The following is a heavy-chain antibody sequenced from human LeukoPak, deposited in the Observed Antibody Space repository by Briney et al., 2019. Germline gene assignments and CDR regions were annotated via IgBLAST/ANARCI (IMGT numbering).Heavy chain of an antibody. D-gene: IGHD3-10*01. Sequence: KPSETLSLTCTVSGGSISSSSYYWGWIRQPPGKGLEWIGSIYYSGSTYYNPSLKSRVTISVDTSKNQFSLKLSSVTAADTAVYYCASTPGVGDYWGQGTLVTVSS. J-gene: IGHJ4*02. CDR3: ASTPGVGDY. CDR1: GGSISSSSYY. CDR2: IYYSGST. V-gene: IGHV4-39*01.